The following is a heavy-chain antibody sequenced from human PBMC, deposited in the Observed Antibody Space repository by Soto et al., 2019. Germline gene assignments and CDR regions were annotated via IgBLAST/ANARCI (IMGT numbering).Heavy chain of an antibody. CDR3: VADVGGYIYGLARH. Sequence: KMTPASVKVSCKTSGFTFSSSAVHWVRQARGHRPQWIGWIDVGSGNANYAQMLKERVTISRDMSKSTAYMERSSLRPEDTAVYYCVADVGGYIYGLARHRGPRTLVTVSS. D-gene: IGHD6-25*01. CDR2: IDVGSGNA. J-gene: IGHJ4*02. V-gene: IGHV1-58*01. CDR1: GFTFSSSA.